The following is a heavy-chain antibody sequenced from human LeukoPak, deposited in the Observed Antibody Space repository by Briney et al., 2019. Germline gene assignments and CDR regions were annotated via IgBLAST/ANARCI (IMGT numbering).Heavy chain of an antibody. J-gene: IGHJ1*01. CDR1: GYTFTGYY. D-gene: IGHD6-19*01. CDR3: ARDQVPQAVAGLGAYFQH. V-gene: IGHV1-2*04. Sequence: GASVKVSCKASGYTFTGYYMHWVRQAPGQGLEWMGWINPNSGGTNYAQKFQGWVTMTRDTSISTAYMELSRLRSDDTAVYYCARDQVPQAVAGLGAYFQHWGQGTLVTVSS. CDR2: INPNSGGT.